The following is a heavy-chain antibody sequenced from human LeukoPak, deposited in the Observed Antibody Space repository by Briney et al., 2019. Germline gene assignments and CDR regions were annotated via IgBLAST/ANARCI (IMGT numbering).Heavy chain of an antibody. CDR2: IYYSGST. CDR1: GGSVSSGSYY. J-gene: IGHJ4*02. V-gene: IGHV4-61*01. D-gene: IGHD1-7*01. Sequence: PSETLSLTCTVSGGSVSSGSYYWSWIRQPPGKGLEWIGYIYYSGSTNYNPSLKSRVTISVDTSKNQLSLKLTSVTAADTAVYYCARCNWNYGPHFDYWGQGILVTVSS. CDR3: ARCNWNYGPHFDY.